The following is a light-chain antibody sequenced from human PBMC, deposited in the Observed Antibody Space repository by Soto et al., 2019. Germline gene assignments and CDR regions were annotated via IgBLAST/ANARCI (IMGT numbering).Light chain of an antibody. Sequence: SQSPGTVSLSQGESATISCRARQRLSRCLAWYQQKPGQAPRLLIYSASSRATGIPDRFSGSGSGTDFTLTISRLEPEDCAVDYCQESGSSPWTFGEGTKV. CDR3: QESGSSPWT. J-gene: IGKJ1*01. V-gene: IGKV3-20*01. CDR1: QRLSRC. CDR2: SAS.